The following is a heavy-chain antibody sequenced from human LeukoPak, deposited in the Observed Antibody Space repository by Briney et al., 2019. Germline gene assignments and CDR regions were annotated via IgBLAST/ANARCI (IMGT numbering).Heavy chain of an antibody. V-gene: IGHV3-53*01. CDR2: IYSGGDT. D-gene: IGHD1-14*01. CDR3: ARVGKPWHLDY. J-gene: IGHJ4*02. Sequence: GGSLRLSCAASGFTVSSNYMGWVRQAAGAGLEWGSIIYSGGDTYYADSVKGRFTISRDSSKNTLYLQMNSLRAEDTAVYYCARVGKPWHLDYWGQGTLVTVSS. CDR1: GFTVSSNY.